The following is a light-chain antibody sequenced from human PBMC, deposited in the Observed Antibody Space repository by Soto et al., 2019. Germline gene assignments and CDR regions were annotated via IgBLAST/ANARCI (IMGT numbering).Light chain of an antibody. CDR2: GAS. Sequence: EKVLTHAPATLSMTPGEKATLLCRSSQSVSSFLAWYQQKPGQAPRLLIYGASTRATGIPARFSGSGSGTEFTLTISSLQSEDFAVYYCQQYSNWPSWTFGQGTKV. J-gene: IGKJ1*01. V-gene: IGKV3-15*01. CDR3: QQYSNWPSWT. CDR1: QSVSSF.